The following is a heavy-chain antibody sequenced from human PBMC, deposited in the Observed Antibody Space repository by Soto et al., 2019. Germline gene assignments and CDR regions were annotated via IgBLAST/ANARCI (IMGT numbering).Heavy chain of an antibody. D-gene: IGHD2-15*01. CDR1: GDSIISSDFY. CDR2: IFYLGSS. J-gene: IGHJ5*02. CDR3: ANHTVALRKIHWFDP. Sequence: SETLSLTCTVSGDSIISSDFYWVWVRQPPGKGLEWIGSIFYLGSSYYNPSLKSRVTMSVDTSKNQFSLRLRSVTAADTVLYFCANHTVALRKIHWFDPWGQGILVTGPS. V-gene: IGHV4-39*01.